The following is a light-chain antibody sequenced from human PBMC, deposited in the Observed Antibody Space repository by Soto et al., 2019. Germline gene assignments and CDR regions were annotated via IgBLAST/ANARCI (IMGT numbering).Light chain of an antibody. CDR3: QTWGTGSHVV. CDR1: SGHSTFA. Sequence: QLVLTQSPSASASLGASVKLTCTLSSGHSTFAIAWHQQLPENGPRFLMSLNSDGSHSKGDGVPDRFSGSSSGAERSLIISSLQSEDEADYYCQTWGTGSHVVFGGGTKLTVL. J-gene: IGLJ2*01. V-gene: IGLV4-69*01. CDR2: LNSDGSH.